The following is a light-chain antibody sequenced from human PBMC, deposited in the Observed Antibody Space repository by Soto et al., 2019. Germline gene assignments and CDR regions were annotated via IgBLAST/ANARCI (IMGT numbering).Light chain of an antibody. CDR2: GAS. V-gene: IGKV3-15*01. Sequence: EIVMTQSPATLSVSPGERATLSCRASQSVSSSLAWYQQKPGQAPRLLIYGASTRATVITARFSGSGSGTEFTLTISSLQSEDFAVYYCQQYNNWPRTFGQGTKVEIK. CDR3: QQYNNWPRT. J-gene: IGKJ1*01. CDR1: QSVSSS.